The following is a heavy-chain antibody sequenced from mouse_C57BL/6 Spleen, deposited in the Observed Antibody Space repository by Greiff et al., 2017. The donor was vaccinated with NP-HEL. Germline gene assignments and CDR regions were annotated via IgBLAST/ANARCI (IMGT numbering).Heavy chain of an antibody. Sequence: EVQLVESGPELVKPGASVKMSCKASGYTFTDYNMHWVKQSHGKSLEWIGYINPNNGGTSYNQKFKGKATLTVNKSSSTAYMELRSLTSEDSAVYYCARAYDYDWYFDVWGTGTTVTVSS. CDR3: ARAYDYDWYFDV. V-gene: IGHV1-22*01. J-gene: IGHJ1*03. D-gene: IGHD2-4*01. CDR1: GYTFTDYN. CDR2: INPNNGGT.